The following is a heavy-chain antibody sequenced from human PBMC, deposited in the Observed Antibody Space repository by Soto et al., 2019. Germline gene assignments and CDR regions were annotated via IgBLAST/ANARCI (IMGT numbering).Heavy chain of an antibody. CDR3: ARAVDFWSNWFDP. D-gene: IGHD3-3*01. Sequence: PSETLSLTCTASGGSISRYYWSWMRQPPGKGLEWVGYIYYSGSTNYNPSLKSRVTISVDTSKNQFSLKVTSVTAADTAVYYCARAVDFWSNWFDPWGQGTLVTVSS. V-gene: IGHV4-59*01. CDR1: GGSISRYY. CDR2: IYYSGST. J-gene: IGHJ5*02.